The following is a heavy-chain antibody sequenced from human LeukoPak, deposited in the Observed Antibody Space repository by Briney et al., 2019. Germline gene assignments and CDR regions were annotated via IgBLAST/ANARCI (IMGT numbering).Heavy chain of an antibody. V-gene: IGHV5-51*01. CDR2: IYLGDSDT. Sequence: GESLKISCKDSGYSSTNSWIGWVRQVPGKGLEWMGIIYLGDSDTRYSPSFQGQVTISADKSITTAYLQWSSLKASDTAIYYCARHPSYTSGWPLDYWGQGTLVTVSS. D-gene: IGHD6-19*01. CDR1: GYSSTNSW. CDR3: ARHPSYTSGWPLDY. J-gene: IGHJ4*02.